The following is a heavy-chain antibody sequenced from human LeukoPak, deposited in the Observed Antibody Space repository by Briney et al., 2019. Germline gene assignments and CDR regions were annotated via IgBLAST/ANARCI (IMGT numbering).Heavy chain of an antibody. CDR2: IRQDGSEK. CDR1: GFTFTSYW. D-gene: IGHD1-26*01. CDR3: ARDHDTTPFDF. J-gene: IGHJ4*02. Sequence: GGSLRLSCAASGFTFTSYWMSWVRQAPGKGLEWVANIRQDGSEKYYVDSVKGRFTISRDNTKNSLSLQMNSLRAEDTAVYYCARDHDTTPFDFWGQGTLVTVSS. V-gene: IGHV3-7*05.